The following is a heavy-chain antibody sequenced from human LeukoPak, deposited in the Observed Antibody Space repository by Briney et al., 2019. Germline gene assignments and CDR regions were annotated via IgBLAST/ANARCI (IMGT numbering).Heavy chain of an antibody. CDR2: IIPIFGTP. Sequence: SVKVSCKASGGTFSSYAISWVRQAPGQGLEWMGGIIPIFGTPNYAQKFQGRVTITAEKSTSTTYMELSSLRSEDTAVYYCARDNSVRDEAWWFNPWGQGTLVTVSS. J-gene: IGHJ5*02. CDR1: GGTFSSYA. V-gene: IGHV1-69*06. D-gene: IGHD5-24*01. CDR3: ARDNSVRDEAWWFNP.